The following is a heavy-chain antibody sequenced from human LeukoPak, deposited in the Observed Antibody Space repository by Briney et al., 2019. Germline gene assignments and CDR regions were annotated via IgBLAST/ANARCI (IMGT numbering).Heavy chain of an antibody. Sequence: ASVKVSCKASGYTFTSYGISWVRQAPGQGLEWMGWISAYNGNTNYAQKLQGRVTMTTDTSTSTAYMELRSLRSDDTAVYYCAGVIGSGSYQWYNWFDPWGQGTLVTVSS. V-gene: IGHV1-18*01. D-gene: IGHD3-10*01. CDR2: ISAYNGNT. J-gene: IGHJ5*02. CDR3: AGVIGSGSYQWYNWFDP. CDR1: GYTFTSYG.